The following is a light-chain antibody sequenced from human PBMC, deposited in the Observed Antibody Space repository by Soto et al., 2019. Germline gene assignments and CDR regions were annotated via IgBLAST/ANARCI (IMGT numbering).Light chain of an antibody. V-gene: IGKV3-20*01. CDR3: HQYGTSPQT. CDR1: QSVDNTH. CDR2: DAS. Sequence: EIVLTQSPGSLSWSPGESATLSCRASQSVDNTHVAWDQQRPGQAPRLLIYDASRRAIGVLDRFNGGGSRKHFTLTISGLEPADFAVYFCHQYGTSPQTFGQGTKVEIK. J-gene: IGKJ1*01.